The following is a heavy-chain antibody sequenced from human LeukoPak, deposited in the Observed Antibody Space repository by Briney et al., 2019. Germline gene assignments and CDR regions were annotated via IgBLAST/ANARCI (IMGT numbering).Heavy chain of an antibody. D-gene: IGHD6-19*01. J-gene: IGHJ6*03. Sequence: SVKVSCKASGGTFSSYAISWVRQAPGQGLEWMGGIIPIFGTANYAQKFQGRVTITTDESTSTAYMELSSLRSEDTAVYYCARGERSSGWYLYYYYYYMDVWGKGTTVTVSS. CDR1: GGTFSSYA. CDR2: IIPIFGTA. CDR3: ARGERSSGWYLYYYYYYMDV. V-gene: IGHV1-69*05.